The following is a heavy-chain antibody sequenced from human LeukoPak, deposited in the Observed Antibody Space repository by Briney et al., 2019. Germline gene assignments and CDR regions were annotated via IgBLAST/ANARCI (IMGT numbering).Heavy chain of an antibody. Sequence: GGSLRLSCVAYGFTLTDYYMSWIRQAPGRGLEWVSDISGSGRNVYYGDSVKGRFTISRDNAKNSLYLQMNNLRAEDTAVYYCARSIGYYYTMDVWGQGTTVTISS. CDR2: ISGSGRNV. V-gene: IGHV3-11*01. CDR1: GFTLTDYY. D-gene: IGHD3-22*01. J-gene: IGHJ6*02. CDR3: ARSIGYYYTMDV.